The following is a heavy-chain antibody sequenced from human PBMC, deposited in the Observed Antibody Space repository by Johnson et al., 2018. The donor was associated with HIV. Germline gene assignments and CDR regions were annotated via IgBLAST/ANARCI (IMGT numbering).Heavy chain of an antibody. D-gene: IGHD3-3*01. Sequence: VQLVESGGGLVQPGGSLRLSCAASGFTVSSNYMSWVRQAPGKGLEWVSVIYSGGSTYYAASVKGRFTISRDNSKNTLYLQMNSLRAEDTAVYYCARGSYNFWSGEREAFDIWGQGTMVTVSS. V-gene: IGHV3-66*01. CDR2: IYSGGST. CDR3: ARGSYNFWSGEREAFDI. J-gene: IGHJ3*02. CDR1: GFTVSSNY.